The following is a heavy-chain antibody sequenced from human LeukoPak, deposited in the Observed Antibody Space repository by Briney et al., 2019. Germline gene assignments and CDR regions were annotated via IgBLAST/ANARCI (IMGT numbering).Heavy chain of an antibody. J-gene: IGHJ4*02. CDR2: IYTSGST. D-gene: IGHD3-3*01. V-gene: IGHV4-61*02. CDR1: GGSISSGDYY. Sequence: SETLSLTCTVSGGSISSGDYYWSWIRQPAGKGLEWIGRIYTSGSTNYNPSLESRVTMSVDPSKNQFSLKLTSVTVADTATYYCVRQGTNSGYYLLDYWGPGHLVTVSS. CDR3: VRQGTNSGYYLLDY.